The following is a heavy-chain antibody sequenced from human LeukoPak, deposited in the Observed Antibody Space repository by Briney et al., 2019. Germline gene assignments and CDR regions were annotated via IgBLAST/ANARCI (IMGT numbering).Heavy chain of an antibody. Sequence: GGSLRLSCAASGFTFSSYAMHWVRQAPGKGLEWVAVISYDGSNKYYAASVKGRFTISRDNSKNTLYLQMNSLRAEDTAVYYCAKDVDYNFWSGYSFDYWGQGTLVTVSS. J-gene: IGHJ4*02. V-gene: IGHV3-30-3*01. CDR3: AKDVDYNFWSGYSFDY. CDR1: GFTFSSYA. CDR2: ISYDGSNK. D-gene: IGHD3-3*01.